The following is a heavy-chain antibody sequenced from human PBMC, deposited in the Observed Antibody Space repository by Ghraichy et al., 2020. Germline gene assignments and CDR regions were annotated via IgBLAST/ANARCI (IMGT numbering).Heavy chain of an antibody. D-gene: IGHD3-10*01. Sequence: GGSLRLSCAASGFAFSSYGMTWVRQAPGKGLEWVSGISGSGGSAYYADSVKGRFTISRDDSKNTLYLQMNSLRAEDTAVYYCAKAPHYFGSGSCFDSWGRGTLVTVSS. CDR3: AKAPHYFGSGSCFDS. CDR1: GFAFSSYG. J-gene: IGHJ4*02. CDR2: ISGSGGSA. V-gene: IGHV3-23*01.